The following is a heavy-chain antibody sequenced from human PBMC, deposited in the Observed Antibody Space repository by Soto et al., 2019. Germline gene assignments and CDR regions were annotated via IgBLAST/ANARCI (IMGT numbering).Heavy chain of an antibody. Sequence: QITLKESGPTVVKPTQTLTLTCTFSGFSLNTYGVGVAWIRQPPGKALEWLALIYWDDDDRYSPSLRSRLIINKDTSKNQVVLTITNMDPMDTATYYCAHRRKDSGSHNAFDVWGQGTMVTVSS. V-gene: IGHV2-5*02. CDR3: AHRRKDSGSHNAFDV. CDR2: IYWDDDD. D-gene: IGHD3-22*01. J-gene: IGHJ3*01. CDR1: GFSLNTYGVG.